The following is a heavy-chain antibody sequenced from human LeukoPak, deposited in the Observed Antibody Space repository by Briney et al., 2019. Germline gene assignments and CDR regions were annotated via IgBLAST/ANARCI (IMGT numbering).Heavy chain of an antibody. CDR2: ISYDGSNK. J-gene: IGHJ4*02. D-gene: IGHD2-15*01. CDR1: GFTFSSYG. V-gene: IGHV3-30*18. Sequence: GRSLRLSCAASGFTFSSYGMHWVRQAPGKGLEWVAVISYDGSNKYYADSVKGRFTISRDNSKNTLYLQMNSLRAEDTAVYYCAKGGYCSGGSCPDYWGQGTLVTVSS. CDR3: AKGGYCSGGSCPDY.